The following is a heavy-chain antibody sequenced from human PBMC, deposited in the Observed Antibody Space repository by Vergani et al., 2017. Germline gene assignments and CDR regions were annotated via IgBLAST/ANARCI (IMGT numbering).Heavy chain of an antibody. J-gene: IGHJ6*02. CDR3: ASVGSTTTVVTPGGNYYYYGMDV. V-gene: IGHV4-38-2*02. D-gene: IGHD4-23*01. Sequence: QVQLQESGPGLVKPSETLSLTCTVSNDSISSDYFWGWIRQPPGKGLEWIGNMYHSGTTYYNSSLKSRAIMSIDTSTNQFSLKLNSVTAADTAVYYCASVGSTTTVVTPGGNYYYYGMDVWGQGTTVTVSS. CDR1: NDSISSDYF. CDR2: MYHSGTT.